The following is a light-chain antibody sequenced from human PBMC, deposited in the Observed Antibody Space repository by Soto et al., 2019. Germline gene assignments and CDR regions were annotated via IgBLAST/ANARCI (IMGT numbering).Light chain of an antibody. CDR2: GNS. Sequence: QSVLTQPPSVSGAPGQRVTISCTGSSSNLVAGYDVHWYQQLPGTAPKLLIYGNSNRPSGVPDRFSGSKSGTSASLAITGLQAEDEADYYCQSYDSSLSGYVFGTGTKVT. CDR1: SSNLVAGYD. V-gene: IGLV1-40*01. J-gene: IGLJ1*01. CDR3: QSYDSSLSGYV.